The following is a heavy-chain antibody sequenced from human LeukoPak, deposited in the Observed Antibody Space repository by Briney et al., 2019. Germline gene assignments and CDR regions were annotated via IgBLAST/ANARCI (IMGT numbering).Heavy chain of an antibody. CDR3: ASYSGIYYFLFDY. D-gene: IGHD1-26*01. J-gene: IGHJ4*02. Sequence: PGGSLRLSCAASGFTVSSNYMSWVRRAPGNGLEWVSVIYSGGSTYYADSAKGRFTISRDNSKNTLYLQMNSLRAEDTAVYYCASYSGIYYFLFDYWGQGTLVTVSS. CDR2: IYSGGST. V-gene: IGHV3-66*01. CDR1: GFTVSSNY.